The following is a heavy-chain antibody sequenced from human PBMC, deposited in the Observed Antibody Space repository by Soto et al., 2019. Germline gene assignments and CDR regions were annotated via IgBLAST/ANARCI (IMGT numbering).Heavy chain of an antibody. J-gene: IGHJ5*01. Sequence: QVQLRESGPRLVKPSQTLSLSCSVSGDSITSGGSYWSWIRQHPGKGLEWIGYIYYSGGTYYNPSLKSRVTISADTSKNQFSLKLTSVTAADTAVYYCARAYGDDEFWGWFDSWGQGTLVTVSS. V-gene: IGHV4-31*03. CDR2: IYYSGGT. D-gene: IGHD4-17*01. CDR1: GDSITSGGSY. CDR3: ARAYGDDEFWGWFDS.